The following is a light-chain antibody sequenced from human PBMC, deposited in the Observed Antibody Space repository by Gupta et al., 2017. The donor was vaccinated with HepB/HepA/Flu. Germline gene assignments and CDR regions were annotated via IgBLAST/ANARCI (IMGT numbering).Light chain of an antibody. CDR1: QSISSY. Sequence: DIQMTQSPSSLSASVGDRVTITCRASQSISSYLNWYQQKPGKAPKLLIYAASSVQSGVPSRFSGSGSGTDFTLTISSLQPEDFATYYCQQRDSTPGSFGQGTKLEIK. CDR3: QQRDSTPGS. CDR2: AAS. V-gene: IGKV1-39*01. J-gene: IGKJ2*04.